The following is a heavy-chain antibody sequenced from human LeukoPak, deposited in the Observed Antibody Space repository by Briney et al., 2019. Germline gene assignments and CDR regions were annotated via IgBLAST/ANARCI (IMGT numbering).Heavy chain of an antibody. J-gene: IGHJ4*02. Sequence: SGTLSLTCAVYGGSFSGYYWSWIRQPPGKGLEWIGEINHSGSTNYNPSLKSRVTISVDTSKNQFSLKLSSVTAADTAVYYCARLYGSYYPNFDYWGQGTLVTVSS. CDR3: ARLYGSYYPNFDY. D-gene: IGHD1-26*01. V-gene: IGHV4-34*01. CDR1: GGSFSGYY. CDR2: INHSGST.